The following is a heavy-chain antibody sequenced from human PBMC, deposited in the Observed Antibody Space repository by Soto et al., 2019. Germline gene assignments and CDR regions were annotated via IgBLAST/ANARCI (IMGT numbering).Heavy chain of an antibody. CDR3: ARAPLGVKTPPMDV. CDR1: GFTFSSYW. J-gene: IGHJ6*02. D-gene: IGHD2-21*01. CDR2: INSDGSST. V-gene: IGHV3-74*01. Sequence: EVQLVESGGGLVQPGGSLRLSCAASGFTFSSYWMQWVRQAPGKGLVWVSRINSDGSSTSYSDSVKGRFTISRDNAKNTLYLQMNSLRGEDTAVYYCARAPLGVKTPPMDVWGQGTTVTVSS.